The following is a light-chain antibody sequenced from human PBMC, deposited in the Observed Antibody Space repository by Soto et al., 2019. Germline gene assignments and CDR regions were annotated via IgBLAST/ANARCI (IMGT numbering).Light chain of an antibody. Sequence: QSVLAQPPSASGTPGQRVTIPCSGRNSNVGSNTVHWYQHLPGTAPKLLIYGNNQRPSGVPDRFYRSTSGTSASLAISGLRSDDESEYYWATWDDSLNGYVFGTGTKVTGL. J-gene: IGLJ1*01. CDR3: ATWDDSLNGYV. CDR1: NSNVGSNT. V-gene: IGLV1-44*01. CDR2: GNN.